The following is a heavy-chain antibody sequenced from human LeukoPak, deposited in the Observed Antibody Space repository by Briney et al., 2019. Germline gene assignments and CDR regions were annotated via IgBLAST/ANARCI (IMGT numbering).Heavy chain of an antibody. CDR3: ASAYCGGDCYVDY. CDR1: GYSISSGYY. D-gene: IGHD2-21*02. V-gene: IGHV4-61*01. J-gene: IGHJ4*02. CDR2: IYYSGST. Sequence: PSETLSLTCAVSGYSISSGYYWSWIRQPPGKGLEWIGYIYYSGSTNYNPSLKSRVTISVDTSKNQFSLKLSSVTAADTAVYYCASAYCGGDCYVDYWGQGTLVTVSS.